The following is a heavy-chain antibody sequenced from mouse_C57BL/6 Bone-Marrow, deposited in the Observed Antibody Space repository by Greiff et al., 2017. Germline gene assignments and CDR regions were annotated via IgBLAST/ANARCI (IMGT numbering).Heavy chain of an antibody. J-gene: IGHJ4*01. CDR3: ARCDYLYAMDY. CDR2: IDPSDSYT. V-gene: IGHV1-59*01. CDR1: GYTFTSSW. D-gene: IGHD2-4*01. Sequence: QVQLKQPGAELVRPGTSVKLSCKASGYTFTSSWMPWVKQRPGPGLEWIGVIDPSDSYTNYNQKFKGKATLTVDTSSSTAYMQLSSLTSEDSAVYYCARCDYLYAMDYWGQGTSVTVSS.